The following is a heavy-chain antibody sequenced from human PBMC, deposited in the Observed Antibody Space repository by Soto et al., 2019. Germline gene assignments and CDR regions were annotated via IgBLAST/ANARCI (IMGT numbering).Heavy chain of an antibody. J-gene: IGHJ3*02. V-gene: IGHV4-59*01. D-gene: IGHD4-17*01. CDR3: ARDGYYGVTNDAFDI. CDR2: MYYSGST. Sequence: SETLSLTCTVSGGSISSYYWSWIRQPPGKGLEWIGYMYYSGSTNYNPSLKSRVNISVDTSKNQFSLKLSSVTAADTAVYYCARDGYYGVTNDAFDIWGQGTMVTVS. CDR1: GGSISSYY.